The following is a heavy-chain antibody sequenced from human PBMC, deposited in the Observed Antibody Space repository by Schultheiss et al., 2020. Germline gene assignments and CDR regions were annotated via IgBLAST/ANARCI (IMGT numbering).Heavy chain of an antibody. D-gene: IGHD3-22*01. CDR1: GFTFGDYA. J-gene: IGHJ6*02. V-gene: IGHV3-23*01. CDR3: ARVAYDSLGGDGMDV. CDR2: ISGSGGST. Sequence: CGSLRLSCTASGFTFGDYAMSWFRQAPGKGLEWVSAISGSGGSTYYADSVKGRFTISRDNAKNTLYLQMNSLRAEDTAVYYCARVAYDSLGGDGMDVWGQGTTVTVSS.